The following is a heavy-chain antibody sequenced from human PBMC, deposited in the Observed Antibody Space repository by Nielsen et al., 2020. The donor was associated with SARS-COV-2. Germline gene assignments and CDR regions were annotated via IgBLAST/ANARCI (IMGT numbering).Heavy chain of an antibody. CDR2: ISYDGSNK. D-gene: IGHD6-19*01. CDR1: GFTFSSYG. CDR3: AKSIAVAGLAF. V-gene: IGHV3-30*18. Sequence: SCAASGFTFSSYGVHWVRQAPGKGLEWVAVISYDGSNKYYADSVKGRFTISRDNSKNTLYLQMNSLRAEDTAVYYCAKSIAVAGLAFWGQGTTVTVSS. J-gene: IGHJ6*02.